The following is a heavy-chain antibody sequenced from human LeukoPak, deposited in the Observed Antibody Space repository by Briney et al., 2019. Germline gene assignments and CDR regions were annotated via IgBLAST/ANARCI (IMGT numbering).Heavy chain of an antibody. J-gene: IGHJ4*02. CDR2: IYYSGST. CDR3: ARLRSSSDFIDY. V-gene: IGHV4-39*07. Sequence: SETLSLTCTVSGGSISSSSYYWGWIRQPPGKGLEWIGSIYYSGSTYYNPSLKSRVTISVDTSKNQFSLKLSSVTAADTAVYYCARLRSSSDFIDYWGQGTLVTVSS. D-gene: IGHD6-13*01. CDR1: GGSISSSSYY.